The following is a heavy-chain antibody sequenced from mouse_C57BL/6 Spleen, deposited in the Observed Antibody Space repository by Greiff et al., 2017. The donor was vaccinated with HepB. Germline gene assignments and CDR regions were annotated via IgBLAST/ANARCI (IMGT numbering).Heavy chain of an antibody. V-gene: IGHV1-69*01. CDR2: IDPSDSYT. D-gene: IGHD2-3*01. Sequence: QVQLQQPGAELVMPGASVKLSCKASGYTFTSYWMHWVKQRPGQGLEWIGEIDPSDSYTNYNQKFKGKSTLTVDKSSSTAYMQLSSLTSEDSAVYYCARRGLLLLGAMDYWSQGTSVTVSS. CDR1: GYTFTSYW. CDR3: ARRGLLLLGAMDY. J-gene: IGHJ4*01.